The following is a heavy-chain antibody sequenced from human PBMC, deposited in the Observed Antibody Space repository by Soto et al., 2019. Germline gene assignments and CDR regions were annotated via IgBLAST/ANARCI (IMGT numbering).Heavy chain of an antibody. D-gene: IGHD3-10*01. CDR3: ATYYGSGSYFPDHYYYGMDV. Sequence: EVQVAESGGGLVQPGGSLRISCAASGFTFSIYSMNWVRQAPGKGLEWISYISSTSSTIYYADSVKGRFTISRDNAKNSLYLQMNSLRAEDTAVYYCATYYGSGSYFPDHYYYGMDVWGQGTTVTVSS. CDR1: GFTFSIYS. J-gene: IGHJ6*02. CDR2: ISSTSSTI. V-gene: IGHV3-48*01.